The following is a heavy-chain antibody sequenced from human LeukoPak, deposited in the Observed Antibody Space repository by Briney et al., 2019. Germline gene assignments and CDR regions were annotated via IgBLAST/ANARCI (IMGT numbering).Heavy chain of an antibody. CDR1: GFTFSSYG. V-gene: IGHV3-30*18. CDR2: ISYDGSNK. Sequence: PGGSLRLSCAASGFTFSSYGMHWVRKAPGKGLEWVAVISYDGSNKYYADSVKGRFTISRDNSKNTLYLQMNSLRAEDTAVYYCAKDRYCSSTSCPIDYWGQGTLVTVSS. J-gene: IGHJ4*02. D-gene: IGHD2-2*01. CDR3: AKDRYCSSTSCPIDY.